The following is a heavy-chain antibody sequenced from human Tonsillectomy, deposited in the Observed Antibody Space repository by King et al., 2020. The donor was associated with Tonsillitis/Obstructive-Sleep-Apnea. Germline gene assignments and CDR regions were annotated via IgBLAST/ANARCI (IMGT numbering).Heavy chain of an antibody. D-gene: IGHD6-13*01. CDR3: ARDYYSSRR. V-gene: IGHV3-7*04. Sequence: VQLVESGGGLVQPGGSLRLSCTASGFTFSSYWMSWVRQAPGKGLEWVANTNPDGSEKYYVDSVKGRFTISRDNARNSLYLQVNSLRAEDTAVYYCARDYYSSRRGGQGTLVTVSS. CDR2: TNPDGSEK. CDR1: GFTFSSYW. J-gene: IGHJ1*01.